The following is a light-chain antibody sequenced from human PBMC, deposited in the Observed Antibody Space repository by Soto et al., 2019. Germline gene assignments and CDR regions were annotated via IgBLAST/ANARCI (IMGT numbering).Light chain of an antibody. Sequence: DIEMTQSPTSLSPSVGDRVAITCRASQSISTYLHWYQQKPGKAPKLLIYAASSLQSGVPSRFSGSGSGTDCTLTISSLQPEDFETYYCQQSYSTPKTFGQGTKVDIK. CDR3: QQSYSTPKT. J-gene: IGKJ1*01. V-gene: IGKV1-39*01. CDR2: AAS. CDR1: QSISTY.